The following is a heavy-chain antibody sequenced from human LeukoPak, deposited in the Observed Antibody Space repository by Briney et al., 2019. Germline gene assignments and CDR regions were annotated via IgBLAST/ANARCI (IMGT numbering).Heavy chain of an antibody. J-gene: IGHJ5*02. CDR1: GYTFTSYD. CDR2: MNPNSGNT. CDR3: ARAPRITMVRGVIYWFDP. D-gene: IGHD3-10*01. Sequence: ASVKVTCKSSGYTFTSYDINWVRQATGQGLEWMGWMNPNSGNTVYAQKFQGRVTITRNTFISTAYMELSSLRSEDTAVYYCARAPRITMVRGVIYWFDPWGQGTLVTVSS. V-gene: IGHV1-8*03.